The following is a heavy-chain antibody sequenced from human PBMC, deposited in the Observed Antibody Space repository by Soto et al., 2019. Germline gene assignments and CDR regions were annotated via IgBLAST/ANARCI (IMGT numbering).Heavy chain of an antibody. J-gene: IGHJ4*02. CDR2: ISYDGSNK. D-gene: IGHD3-22*01. CDR3: AKDGVIVGNPLSFNGY. Sequence: QVQLVESGGGVVQPGRSLRLSCAASGFTFSSYGMHWVRQAPGKGLEWVAVISYDGSNKYYADSVKGRFTISRDNSKNTLYLQMNSLRAEDTAVYYCAKDGVIVGNPLSFNGYWGQGTLVTVSS. CDR1: GFTFSSYG. V-gene: IGHV3-30*18.